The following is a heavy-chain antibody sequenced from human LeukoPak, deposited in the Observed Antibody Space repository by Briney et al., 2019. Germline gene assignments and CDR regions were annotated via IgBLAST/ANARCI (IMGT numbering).Heavy chain of an antibody. J-gene: IGHJ6*03. CDR1: GYTFTSNY. CDR2: ISPSGGST. D-gene: IGHD5-12*01. V-gene: IGHV1-46*01. CDR3: ATSIVATYYYYMDV. Sequence: ASVKVSCKAFGYTFTSNYMHWVRQAPGQGPEWMGVISPSGGSTTYAQKFQGRVTMTEDTSTDTAYMELSSLRSEDTAVYYCATSIVATYYYYMDVWGKGTTVTVSS.